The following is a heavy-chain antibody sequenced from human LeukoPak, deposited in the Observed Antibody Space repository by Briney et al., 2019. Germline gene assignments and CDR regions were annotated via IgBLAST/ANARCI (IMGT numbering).Heavy chain of an antibody. CDR2: ISGYNGNR. D-gene: IGHD2-15*01. Sequence: GASVRVSCKASGYTFTSYGISWVRQAPGQGLEWMGWISGYNGNRNHAQKFQGRVTMTTDTSTSTAYMELRSLRSDDTAVYYCARDQDCSGGSCYPNWFDPWGQGTLVTVSS. J-gene: IGHJ5*02. V-gene: IGHV1-18*01. CDR1: GYTFTSYG. CDR3: ARDQDCSGGSCYPNWFDP.